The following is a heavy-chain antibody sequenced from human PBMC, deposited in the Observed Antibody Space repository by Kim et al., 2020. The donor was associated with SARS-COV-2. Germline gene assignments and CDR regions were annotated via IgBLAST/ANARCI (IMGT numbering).Heavy chain of an antibody. V-gene: IGHV3-23*01. CDR1: GFTFSSYA. CDR3: AKSPKYYDILTGYYKPWYFAL. D-gene: IGHD3-9*01. Sequence: GGSLRLSCAASGFTFSSYAMSWVRQAPGKGLEWVSAISGSGGSTYYADSVKGRFTISRDNSKNTLYLQMNSLRAEDTAVYYCAKSPKYYDILTGYYKPWYFALWGRGTLVTVSS. CDR2: ISGSGGST. J-gene: IGHJ2*01.